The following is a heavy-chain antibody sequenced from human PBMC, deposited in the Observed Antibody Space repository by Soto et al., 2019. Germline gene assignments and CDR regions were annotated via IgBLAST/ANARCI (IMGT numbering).Heavy chain of an antibody. V-gene: IGHV1-2*02. D-gene: IGHD3-3*01. CDR1: GYPVTAYY. J-gene: IGHJ3*02. CDR3: ARGGGVGVAGSAAFDM. Sequence: QLHLVQSGAVVKKPGASVTVSCSASGYPVTAYYMHWVRQAPGRGLEWMGGINPATGAAKYTQTFEGRVTMTRDRSTSTVFMELSGLTSEVTAVFYCARGGGVGVAGSAAFDMWGQGTLVTVSS. CDR2: INPATGAA.